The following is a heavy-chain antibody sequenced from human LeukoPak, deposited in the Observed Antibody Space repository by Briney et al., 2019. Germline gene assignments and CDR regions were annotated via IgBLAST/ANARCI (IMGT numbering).Heavy chain of an antibody. CDR3: ARDGADYGGNPYYFDY. Sequence: WIRQPPGKGLEWIGYIYYSGSTNYNPSLKSRVTISVDTSKNQFSLKLSSVTAADTAVYYCARDGADYGGNPYYFDYWGQGTLVTVSS. CDR2: IYYSGST. J-gene: IGHJ4*02. D-gene: IGHD4-23*01. V-gene: IGHV4-59*01.